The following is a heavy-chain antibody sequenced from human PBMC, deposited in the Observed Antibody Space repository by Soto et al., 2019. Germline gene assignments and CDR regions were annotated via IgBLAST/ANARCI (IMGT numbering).Heavy chain of an antibody. Sequence: PGGSLRLSCEASGFTFSKYGMSWVRQAPGKGLEWVSAMSGSGGITNYADSVKGRFTISRDNSKNTLYLQMNSLRAEDTAVYYCAKDKGTGTDVHRYFYYYGMDVWGQGTTVTVSS. D-gene: IGHD1-1*01. CDR1: GFTFSKYG. CDR2: MSGSGGIT. CDR3: AKDKGTGTDVHRYFYYYGMDV. J-gene: IGHJ6*02. V-gene: IGHV3-23*01.